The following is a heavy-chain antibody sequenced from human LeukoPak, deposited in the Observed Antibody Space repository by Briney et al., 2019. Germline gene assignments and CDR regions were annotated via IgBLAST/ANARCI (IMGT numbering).Heavy chain of an antibody. CDR2: IRYNGNNK. Sequence: GGSLRLSCAASGFTFSTYGMHWVRQAPGKGLEWVAFIRYNGNNKYYADSVKGRFTISRDNSKNTLFLQMNSLRAEDTAVYYCAKEASRGSSFAYTPIEKPYYLDYWGQGTLVAVSS. V-gene: IGHV3-30*02. D-gene: IGHD5-18*01. J-gene: IGHJ4*02. CDR3: AKEASRGSSFAYTPIEKPYYLDY. CDR1: GFTFSTYG.